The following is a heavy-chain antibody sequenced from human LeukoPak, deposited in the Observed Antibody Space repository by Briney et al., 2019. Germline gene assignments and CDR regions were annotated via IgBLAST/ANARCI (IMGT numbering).Heavy chain of an antibody. CDR1: GYSISSDYY. CDR3: ARGYDYGGNSAFDY. D-gene: IGHD4-23*01. CDR2: IYYSGST. V-gene: IGHV4-38-2*02. J-gene: IGHJ4*02. Sequence: SETLSLTCTVSGYSISSDYYWGWIRQPPGKGLEWIGNIYYSGSTYYNPSLKSRVTISVDTSKNQFSLKLSSVTAADTAFYYCARGYDYGGNSAFDYWGQGTLVTVSS.